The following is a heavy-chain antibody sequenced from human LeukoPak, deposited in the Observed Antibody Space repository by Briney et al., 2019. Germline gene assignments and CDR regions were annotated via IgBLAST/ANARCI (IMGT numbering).Heavy chain of an antibody. CDR3: ARHDSFIPY. CDR2: ISDNEGKT. Sequence: GGSLRLSCAAYGFTFNYYAMSWVRQAPGKGLDWVSGISDNEGKTYYTDSVKGRFTISRDNTKNTVYLQMNNLRADDTAVYFCARHDSFIPYWGQGTLDTVSS. CDR1: GFTFNYYA. D-gene: IGHD5-18*01. V-gene: IGHV3-23*01. J-gene: IGHJ4*02.